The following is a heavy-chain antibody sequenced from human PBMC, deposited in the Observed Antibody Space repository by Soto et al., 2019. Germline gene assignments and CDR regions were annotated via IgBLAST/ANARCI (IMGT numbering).Heavy chain of an antibody. CDR1: GFTFSSYW. CDR3: AKDLSWGQCDY. CDR2: IKTDGTVT. D-gene: IGHD3-16*01. Sequence: EVQLVESGGGLVQPGGSLRLSCAASGFTFSSYWMQWVRQDPGKGLVWVSSIKTDGTVTQYADSVKGRFTVSRDNAKNTLYLQMNSLRAEDTAVYYCAKDLSWGQCDYWGQGTLVTVSS. V-gene: IGHV3-74*03. J-gene: IGHJ4*02.